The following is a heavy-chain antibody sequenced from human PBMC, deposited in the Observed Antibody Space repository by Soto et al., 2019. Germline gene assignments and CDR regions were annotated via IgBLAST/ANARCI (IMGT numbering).Heavy chain of an antibody. CDR3: SHGYYQYFAS. J-gene: IGHJ4*02. D-gene: IGHD5-18*01. V-gene: IGHV3-15*07. CDR2: IKSKTDGGTT. Sequence: GGSLRVSCAVAGVTLVNVGGNWVRQAPGKGPEWVGRIKSKTDGGTTDYAAPVKGRFTISRDDSENTLYLQMNSLKTEDTAVYYCSHGYYQYFASWGQGTLVTVSS. CDR1: GVTLVNVG.